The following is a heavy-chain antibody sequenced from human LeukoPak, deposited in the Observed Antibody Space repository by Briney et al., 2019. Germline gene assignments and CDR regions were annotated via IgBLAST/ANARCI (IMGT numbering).Heavy chain of an antibody. V-gene: IGHV1-8*02. D-gene: IGHD3-10*01. CDR1: GYTFSNYD. CDR2: MNPISGNT. CDR3: TSAPSGSMDRGVDAFDI. J-gene: IGHJ3*02. Sequence: ASVKVSCKASGYTFSNYDVSWVRQATGQGLEWMGWMNPISGNTGYTQNFQGRVTMTRDTSVSTAYMELNSLKSEDTAVYYCTSAPSGSMDRGVDAFDIWGQGTVVTVSS.